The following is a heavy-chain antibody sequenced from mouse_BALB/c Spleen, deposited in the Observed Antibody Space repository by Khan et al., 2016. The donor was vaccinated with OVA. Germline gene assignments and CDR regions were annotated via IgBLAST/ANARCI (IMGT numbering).Heavy chain of an antibody. D-gene: IGHD1-1*01. V-gene: IGHV1S81*02. CDR2: TNPTNGRT. Sequence: VELVESGAELVKAGASVKMSCKASGYTFTSYWMHWVKQRLGQGLEWFAETNPTNGRTYYNEKFKSKATLTVDKSSSTAYMLLSGPTFEDSAVYYWARSKKIVATYFDYWGQGTTLTVSS. CDR1: GYTFTSYW. J-gene: IGHJ2*01. CDR3: ARSKKIVATYFDY.